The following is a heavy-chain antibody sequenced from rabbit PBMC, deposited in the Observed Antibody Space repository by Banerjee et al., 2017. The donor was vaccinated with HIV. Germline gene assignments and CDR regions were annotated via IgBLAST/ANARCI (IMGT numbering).Heavy chain of an antibody. CDR2: IDTGWSGTA. V-gene: IGHV1S40*01. CDR3: ARDRSSGSSSDGSNL. Sequence: QSLEESGGDLVKPGASLTLTCSASGFDLVAYYHMCWVRQAPGKGLEWIACIDTGWSGTAYYASWAKGRFTISKPSTTVTLQMTSLTAADTATYFCARDRSSGSSSDGSNLWGQGTLVTVS. CDR1: GFDLVAYYH. J-gene: IGHJ4*01. D-gene: IGHD1-1*01.